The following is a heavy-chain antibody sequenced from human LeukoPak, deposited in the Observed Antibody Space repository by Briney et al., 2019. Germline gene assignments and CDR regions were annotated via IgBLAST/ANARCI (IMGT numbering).Heavy chain of an antibody. CDR2: MNPNSGNT. V-gene: IGHV1-8*03. CDR1: GGTFTSYD. D-gene: IGHD3-22*01. J-gene: IGHJ5*02. Sequence: GASVKVSCKASGGTFTSYDINWVRQATGQGLEWMGWMNPNSGNTGYAQKFQGRVTITRNTSISTAYMELSSLRSEDTAVYYCARGGGYYYDSSGYSNWFDPWGQGTLVTVSS. CDR3: ARGGGYYYDSSGYSNWFDP.